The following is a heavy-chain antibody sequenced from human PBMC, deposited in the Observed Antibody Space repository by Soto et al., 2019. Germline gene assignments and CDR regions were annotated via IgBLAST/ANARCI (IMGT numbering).Heavy chain of an antibody. J-gene: IGHJ4*02. CDR3: AKHHGGVLSHFHS. CDR1: GFTFSSYA. V-gene: IGHV3-23*01. D-gene: IGHD3-10*01. CDR2: ISGSGGST. Sequence: EVQLLESGGSLVQPGGSLRLSCAASGFTFSSYALTWVRQAPGKGLEWISGISGSGGSTYYADFVKGRFTISRDNSMQTLYLQMDSLSAEDTAIYYCAKHHGGVLSHFHSWGQGTPVTVSS.